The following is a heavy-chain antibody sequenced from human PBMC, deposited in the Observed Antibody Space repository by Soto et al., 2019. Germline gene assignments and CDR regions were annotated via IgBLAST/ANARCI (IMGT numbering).Heavy chain of an antibody. V-gene: IGHV3-33*07. CDR3: ARVTIGNYFDH. Sequence: QVQLVESGGSVVQPGRSLRLSCAASGFTFSNYAMYWVRQAPGKGLEWVAVIWHDGSIKYYAESVKGRFTVSRDNPKNTLYLQMNSLRAEDTAVYFCARVTIGNYFDHWGRGTLVTVSS. CDR2: IWHDGSIK. CDR1: GFTFSNYA. J-gene: IGHJ4*02. D-gene: IGHD3-10*01.